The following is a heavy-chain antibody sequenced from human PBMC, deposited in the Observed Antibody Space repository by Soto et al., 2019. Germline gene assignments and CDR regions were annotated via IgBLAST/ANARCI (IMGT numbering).Heavy chain of an antibody. V-gene: IGHV5-10-1*01. J-gene: IGHJ4*02. D-gene: IGHD6-13*01. CDR3: ARLQAAAGDNDLTFDY. CDR1: GYSFTSYW. Sequence: GESLKISCKGSGYSFTSYWISWVRQMPGKGLEWMGRIDPSDSYTNYSPSFQGHVTISADKSISTAYLQWSSLKASDTAIYYCARLQAAAGDNDLTFDYWGQGTLVTVSS. CDR2: IDPSDSYT.